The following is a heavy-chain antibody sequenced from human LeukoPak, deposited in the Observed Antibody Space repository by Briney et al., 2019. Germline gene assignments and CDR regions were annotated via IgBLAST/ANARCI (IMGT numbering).Heavy chain of an antibody. CDR2: IYNSGST. V-gene: IGHV4-59*01. CDR1: GGSISTYY. J-gene: IGHJ4*02. CDR3: ARVGADFWSGHFFEF. D-gene: IGHD3-3*01. Sequence: SETLSLTCTVSGGSISTYYWSWIRQPPGKGLEWIGYIYNSGSTNYNPSLKSRVTISVDTSKNQFSLKLSSVTAADAAVYYCARVGADFWSGHFFEFRGQGTLVTVSS.